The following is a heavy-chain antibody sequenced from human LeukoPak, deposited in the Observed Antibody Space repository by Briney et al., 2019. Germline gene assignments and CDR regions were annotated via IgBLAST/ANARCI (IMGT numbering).Heavy chain of an antibody. CDR1: GFTFSSYA. Sequence: PGGSLRLSCAASGFTFSSYAMSWVRQVPGKGLKWVSTISASGDNTYYADSVKGRFTISRDNSKNTLYLHMNSLRAEDTAVYYCASFAPYDAFDIWGQGTVVTVSS. J-gene: IGHJ3*02. CDR3: ASFAPYDAFDI. CDR2: ISASGDNT. V-gene: IGHV3-23*01.